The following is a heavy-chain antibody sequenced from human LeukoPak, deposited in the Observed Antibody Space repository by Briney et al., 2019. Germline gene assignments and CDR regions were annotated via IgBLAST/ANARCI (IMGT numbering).Heavy chain of an antibody. V-gene: IGHV3-23*01. D-gene: IGHD2-21*02. J-gene: IGHJ4*02. CDR2: ISGSGGST. CDR3: AKLRAYCGGDCYPEVDY. CDR1: GFTFSSYG. Sequence: GGTLRLSCAASGFTFSSYGMSWVRQAPGKGVEWVSAISGSGGSTYYADSVKGRFTLSRDNSKNTLYLQMNGLRAEDMAVYYCAKLRAYCGGDCYPEVDYWGQGTLVTVSS.